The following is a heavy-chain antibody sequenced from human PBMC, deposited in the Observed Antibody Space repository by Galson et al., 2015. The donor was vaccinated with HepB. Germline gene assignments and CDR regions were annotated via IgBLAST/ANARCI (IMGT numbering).Heavy chain of an antibody. CDR1: GFRFSNYV. J-gene: IGHJ5*01. Sequence: SLRLSCAASGFRFSNYVMSWVRQAPGEGLEWVSSISGGGGNTYYADSVKGRFTISRDNSKNTLYLHMNSLRGEDTARYYCAKDLGGGYDSFENWFDSWGQGTLVIVSS. V-gene: IGHV3-23*01. CDR2: ISGGGGNT. CDR3: AKDLGGGYDSFENWFDS. D-gene: IGHD5-12*01.